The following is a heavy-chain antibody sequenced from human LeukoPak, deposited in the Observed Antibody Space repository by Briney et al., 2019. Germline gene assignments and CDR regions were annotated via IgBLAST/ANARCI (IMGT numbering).Heavy chain of an antibody. CDR1: GGSISSSSYY. CDR2: IYYSGST. Sequence: LSETLSLTCTVSGGSISSSSYYWGWIRQPPGKGLEWIGSIYYSGSTYYNPSLKSRVTISVDTSKNQFSLKLSSVTAADTAVYYCARHVSTIGESFFDYWGQGTLVTVSS. CDR3: ARHVSTIGESFFDY. V-gene: IGHV4-39*01. D-gene: IGHD2/OR15-2a*01. J-gene: IGHJ4*02.